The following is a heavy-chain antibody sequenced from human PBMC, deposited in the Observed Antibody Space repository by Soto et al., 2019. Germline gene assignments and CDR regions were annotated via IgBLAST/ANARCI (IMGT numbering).Heavy chain of an antibody. D-gene: IGHD5-18*01. CDR1: GGSISSGGYS. CDR2: IYHSGST. J-gene: IGHJ3*02. V-gene: IGHV4-30-2*01. Sequence: PSETLSLTCAVSGGSISSGGYSWGWIRQPPGKGLEWIGYIYHSGSTYYNPSLKSRVTISVDTSKNQFSLKLSSVTAADTAVYYCARDRIQPGLNVLDIWGQGTMVTVSS. CDR3: ARDRIQPGLNVLDI.